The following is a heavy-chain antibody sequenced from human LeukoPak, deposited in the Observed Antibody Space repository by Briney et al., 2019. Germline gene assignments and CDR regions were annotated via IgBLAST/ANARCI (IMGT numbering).Heavy chain of an antibody. J-gene: IGHJ6*02. V-gene: IGHV3-23*01. D-gene: IGHD5-18*01. CDR3: AKDLGYSYGYRGGDGMDV. CDR1: GFTFSSYA. Sequence: GALRLSCAASGFTFSSYAMSWVRQAPGKGLEWVSAISGSGGSTYYADSVKGRFTISGDNSKNTLYLQMNSLRAEDTAVYYCAKDLGYSYGYRGGDGMDVWGQGTTVTVSS. CDR2: ISGSGGST.